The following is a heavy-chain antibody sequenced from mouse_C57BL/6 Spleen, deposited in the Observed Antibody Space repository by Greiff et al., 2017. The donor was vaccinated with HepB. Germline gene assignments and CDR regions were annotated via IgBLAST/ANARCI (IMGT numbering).Heavy chain of an antibody. J-gene: IGHJ4*01. V-gene: IGHV5-4*01. CDR1: GFTFSSYA. CDR3: ARDGAYDGYYEAMDY. Sequence: EVQLVESGGGLVKPGGSLKLSCAASGFTFSSYAMSWVRQTPEKRLEWVATISDGGSYTYYPDNVKGRFTISRDNAKNNLYLQMSHLKSEDTAMYYCARDGAYDGYYEAMDYWGQGTSVTVSS. D-gene: IGHD2-3*01. CDR2: ISDGGSYT.